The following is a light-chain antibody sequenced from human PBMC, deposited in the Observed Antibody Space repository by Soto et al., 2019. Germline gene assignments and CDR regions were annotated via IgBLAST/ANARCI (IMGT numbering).Light chain of an antibody. V-gene: IGLV2-23*01. CDR3: CSYADVTPDV. CDR1: SNDVGSYDL. CDR2: EGN. J-gene: IGLJ1*01. Sequence: QSVLTQPASVSGSPGQSITISCTGTSNDVGSYDLVSWYQQHPGKAPKLIIFEGNKRPSWVSNRFSGSKSGNTASLTIAGLQPEDEADYYCCSYADVTPDVFGNGTQLTVL.